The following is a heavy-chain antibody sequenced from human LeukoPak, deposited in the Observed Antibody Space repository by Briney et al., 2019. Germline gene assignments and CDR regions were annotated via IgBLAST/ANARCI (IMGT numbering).Heavy chain of an antibody. Sequence: SETLSLTCTVSGGSISSSSYYWGWIRQPPGKGLEWIGSIYYSGSTYYNPSLKSRVTISVDTSKNQFSLKLSSVTAADTAVYYCARHGDYDSSGYSSYWGQGTLVIVSS. J-gene: IGHJ4*02. CDR1: GGSISSSSYY. V-gene: IGHV4-39*01. CDR3: ARHGDYDSSGYSSY. D-gene: IGHD3-22*01. CDR2: IYYSGST.